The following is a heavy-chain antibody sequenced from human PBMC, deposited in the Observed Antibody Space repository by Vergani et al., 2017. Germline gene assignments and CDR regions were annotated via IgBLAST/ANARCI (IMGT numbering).Heavy chain of an antibody. D-gene: IGHD2-15*01. V-gene: IGHV3-23*01. CDR2: ISGSGGRT. CDR3: ANPQRCSGGSCYPGP. Sequence: EVQLLESGGGLVQPGGSLRLSCAASGFTFSSYAMSWVRQAPGKGLEWVSGISGSGGRTYSADSVKGRLTNSRDNSKNTLYLQMNSLRAEDTAVYYCANPQRCSGGSCYPGPWGQGTLVTVSS. J-gene: IGHJ4*02. CDR1: GFTFSSYA.